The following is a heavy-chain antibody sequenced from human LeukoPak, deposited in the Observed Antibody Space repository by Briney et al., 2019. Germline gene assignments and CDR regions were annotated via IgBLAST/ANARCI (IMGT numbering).Heavy chain of an antibody. V-gene: IGHV4-34*01. CDR3: ARGYGSSWYAY. CDR2: INHSGST. D-gene: IGHD6-13*01. J-gene: IGHJ4*02. CDR1: GGSFRGYY. Sequence: KPSETLSPTCAVYGGSFRGYYWSWVRQPPGKGLEWIGEINHSGSTNYNPSLKSRVTISVDSSKNQFSLKLSSVTAADTAVYYCARGYGSSWYAYWGQGTLVTVSS.